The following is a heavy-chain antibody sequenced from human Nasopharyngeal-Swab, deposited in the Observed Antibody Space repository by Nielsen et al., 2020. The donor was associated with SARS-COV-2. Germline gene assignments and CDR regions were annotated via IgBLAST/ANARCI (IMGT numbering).Heavy chain of an antibody. Sequence: WIRQPPGKGLEWVSVISGSGDSTYYADSVKGRFTISRDNSKNTVYLQMNSLRAEDTAVYYCAKTLGQRLGYYYYYYMDVWGKGTTVTVSS. CDR3: AKTLGQRLGYYYYYYMDV. D-gene: IGHD6-25*01. V-gene: IGHV3-23*01. CDR2: ISGSGDST. J-gene: IGHJ6*03.